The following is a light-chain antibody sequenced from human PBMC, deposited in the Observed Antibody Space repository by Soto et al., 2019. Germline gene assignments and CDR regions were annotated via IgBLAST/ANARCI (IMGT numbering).Light chain of an antibody. V-gene: IGKV1-16*02. CDR1: QDISNY. Sequence: DIQMTQSPSSLSASVGDRVTITCRASQDISNYLVWFQQKPGKAPRPLIYGASSLKSGVPSKFSASEFGTEFTLTITRLQPEDFATYYCQQYNTYPWTFGQGTRVEIK. J-gene: IGKJ1*01. CDR2: GAS. CDR3: QQYNTYPWT.